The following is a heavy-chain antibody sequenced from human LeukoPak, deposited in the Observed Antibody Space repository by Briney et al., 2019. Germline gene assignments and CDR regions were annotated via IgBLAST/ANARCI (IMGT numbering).Heavy chain of an antibody. V-gene: IGHV3-21*01. J-gene: IGHJ4*02. D-gene: IGHD3-9*01. Sequence: PGGSLRLSCAASGFTFSSYSMNWVRQAPGKGLEWVSSISSSSSYIYYADSVKGRFTISRDNTKNTLYLQMSSLRADDTAVYYCTKDLTGPLDYWGQGTLVTVSS. CDR2: ISSSSSYI. CDR1: GFTFSSYS. CDR3: TKDLTGPLDY.